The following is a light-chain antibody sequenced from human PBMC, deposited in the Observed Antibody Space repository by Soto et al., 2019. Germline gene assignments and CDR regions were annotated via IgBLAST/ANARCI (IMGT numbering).Light chain of an antibody. V-gene: IGLV3-21*02. CDR1: NIVSKS. CDR3: QVWDRRGDQQV. CDR2: DDR. Sequence: SYELTQPPSVSVAPGQTARIPCGGSNIVSKSVHWYQKKPGQAPVLVVYDDRDRPSGIPERFSGSNSGNTATLTITRVEAGDEADDYCQVWDRRGDQQVFGGGTKLTVL. J-gene: IGLJ3*02.